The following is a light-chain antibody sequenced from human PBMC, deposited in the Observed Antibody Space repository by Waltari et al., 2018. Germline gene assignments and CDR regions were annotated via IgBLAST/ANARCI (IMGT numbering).Light chain of an antibody. J-gene: IGLJ1*01. CDR1: GSDVGGYDY. CDR3: SSYTSSSTYV. CDR2: DVY. V-gene: IGLV2-14*01. Sequence: QSALTQPASVSGSPGQAIIISCTGTGSDVGGYDYVSWYQQYPGKAPRLIIYDVYNRPSGVSNRFSGSKSGNTASLTISGLQAEDEADYYCSSYTSSSTYVFGTGTKVTVL.